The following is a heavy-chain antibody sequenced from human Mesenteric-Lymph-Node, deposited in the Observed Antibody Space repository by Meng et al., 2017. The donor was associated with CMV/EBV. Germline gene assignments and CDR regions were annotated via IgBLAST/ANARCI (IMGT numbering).Heavy chain of an antibody. CDR1: GELISSGNNY. CDR3: ARASCSGGTCYDPVFYFDY. CDR2: IYTTGST. D-gene: IGHD2-15*01. V-gene: IGHV4-61*02. Sequence: QVQLQESGPGLVKPSQALSLTFTVLGELISSGNNYWSWIRQPAGQGLEWIGRIYTTGSTSYNPSLKSRVTISVDTSKNQFSLTFRSVTAADTAMYYCARASCSGGTCYDPVFYFDYWGRGTLVTVSS. J-gene: IGHJ4*02.